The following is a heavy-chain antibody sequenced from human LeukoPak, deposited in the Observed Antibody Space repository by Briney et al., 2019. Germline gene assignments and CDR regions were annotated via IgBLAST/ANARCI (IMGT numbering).Heavy chain of an antibody. D-gene: IGHD6-6*01. Sequence: SETLSLTCTVSGGSISNYYWNWIRQLPGKGLEWIGYIFYSGSTNYNPSLKSRVTISVDTSKNQFSLKLSSVTAADTAVYYCAMSLYSSSRKYFDLWGRGTLVTVSS. CDR2: IFYSGST. V-gene: IGHV4-59*01. J-gene: IGHJ2*01. CDR3: AMSLYSSSRKYFDL. CDR1: GGSISNYY.